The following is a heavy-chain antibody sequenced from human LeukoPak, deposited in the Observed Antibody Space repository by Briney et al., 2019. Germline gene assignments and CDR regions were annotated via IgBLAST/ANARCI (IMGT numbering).Heavy chain of an antibody. CDR2: ISHSGST. V-gene: IGHV4-34*01. CDR3: ARLRPTVVRGVISPSSFDTCGPICR. D-gene: IGHD3-10*01. J-gene: IGHJ4*02. Sequence: NASATLSLTCTVSGGSFSGYYWTWIRQPRRKGLEWIGEISHSGSTTYSPSLRSRVTISLDTSSNQVSLKLTSMTAADTAMYYCARLRPTVVRGVISPSSFDTCGPICRRGPGTLVTVSS. CDR1: GGSFSGYY.